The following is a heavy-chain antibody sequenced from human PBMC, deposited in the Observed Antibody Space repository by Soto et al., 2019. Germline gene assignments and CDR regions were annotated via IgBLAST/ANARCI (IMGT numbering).Heavy chain of an antibody. CDR1: GFTFTSSA. D-gene: IGHD3-10*01. Sequence: SVKVSCKASGFTFTSSAMQWVRQARGQRLEWIGWIVVGSGNTNYAQKFQERVTITRDMSTSTAYMELSSLRSEDTAVYYCAATPDYYGSGSYSPLFDYWGQGTLVTVSS. CDR2: IVVGSGNT. CDR3: AATPDYYGSGSYSPLFDY. J-gene: IGHJ4*02. V-gene: IGHV1-58*02.